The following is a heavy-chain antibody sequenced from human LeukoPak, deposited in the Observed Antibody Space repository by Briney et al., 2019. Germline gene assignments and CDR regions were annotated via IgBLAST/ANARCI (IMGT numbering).Heavy chain of an antibody. CDR3: ARDPFYYYGSGSYYTHYYYYGMDV. Sequence: GGSLRLSCAASGFIFSTYAMNWVRQAPGKGLEWVSTISGSGGSTYYADSVKGRFTISRDNSKNTLYLQMNSLRAEDTAVYYCARDPFYYYGSGSYYTHYYYYGMDVWGQGTTVTVSS. CDR1: GFIFSTYA. CDR2: ISGSGGST. J-gene: IGHJ6*02. D-gene: IGHD3-10*01. V-gene: IGHV3-23*01.